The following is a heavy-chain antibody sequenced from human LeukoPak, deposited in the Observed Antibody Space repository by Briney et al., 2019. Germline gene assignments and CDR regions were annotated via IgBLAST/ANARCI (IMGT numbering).Heavy chain of an antibody. CDR1: GYTFTSYG. D-gene: IGHD3-3*01. Sequence: ASVKVSCKASGYTFTSYGISWVRQAPGQGLEWMGWMNPNSGNTGYAQKFQGGVTMTRNTSISTAYMELRSLRSDDTAVYYCARDRGLRFLSWFDPWGQGTLVIVSS. V-gene: IGHV1-8*02. CDR2: MNPNSGNT. J-gene: IGHJ5*02. CDR3: ARDRGLRFLSWFDP.